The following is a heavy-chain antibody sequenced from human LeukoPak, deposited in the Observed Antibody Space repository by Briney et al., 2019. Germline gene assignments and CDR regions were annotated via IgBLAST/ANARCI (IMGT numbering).Heavy chain of an antibody. CDR3: ASRVGALDY. D-gene: IGHD1-26*01. Sequence: GGSLRLSCVASGFTFSDYSMNWVRQAPGKGLEWVSHISSSSSAISYADSAKGRFTISRDNAKNSLFLQMDSLRADDTAVYYRASRVGALDYWGQGTLVTVSS. CDR2: ISSSSSAI. CDR1: GFTFSDYS. V-gene: IGHV3-48*01. J-gene: IGHJ4*02.